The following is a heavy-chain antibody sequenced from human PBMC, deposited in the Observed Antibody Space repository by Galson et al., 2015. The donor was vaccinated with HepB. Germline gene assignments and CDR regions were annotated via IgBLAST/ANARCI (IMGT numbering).Heavy chain of an antibody. CDR2: INGRGSTT. CDR3: VKEGAWFGGDWFDP. V-gene: IGHV3-23*01. J-gene: IGHJ5*02. Sequence: SLRLSCAGSGFIFRHHAMAWIRQAPGKGLEWVSGINGRGSTTYYSDAVKGRFSTSRDNSKNTVFLQMDNLKVDDTATYYCVKEGAWFGGDWFDPWGQGTLVTV. D-gene: IGHD3-16*01. CDR1: GFIFRHHA.